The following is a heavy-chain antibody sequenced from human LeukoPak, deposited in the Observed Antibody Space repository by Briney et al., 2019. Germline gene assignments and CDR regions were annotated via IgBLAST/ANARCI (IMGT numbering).Heavy chain of an antibody. D-gene: IGHD3-22*01. Sequence: SVKVSCKASGGTFSSYAISWVRQAPGQGLEWMGGIIPIFGTANYAQKFQGRVTITTDESTSTDYMELSSLRSEDTAVYYCARSHLSGVVSVYYYYYYMDVWGKGTTVTVSS. CDR2: IIPIFGTA. CDR3: ARSHLSGVVSVYYYYYYMDV. J-gene: IGHJ6*03. V-gene: IGHV1-69*05. CDR1: GGTFSSYA.